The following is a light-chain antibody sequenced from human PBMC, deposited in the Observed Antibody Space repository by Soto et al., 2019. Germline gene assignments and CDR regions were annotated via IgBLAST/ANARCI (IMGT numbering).Light chain of an antibody. CDR1: QSISSY. J-gene: IGKJ2*01. Sequence: DIQMTQSPSSLSASVGDRVTITCRASQSISSYLNWYQQKPGKAPKLLIYAASSLHSGVPSRFSGSQSGTYFTLTISSLQPEDFTTYYCQQSYSTPYTFGQGNKLEIK. CDR2: AAS. V-gene: IGKV1-39*01. CDR3: QQSYSTPYT.